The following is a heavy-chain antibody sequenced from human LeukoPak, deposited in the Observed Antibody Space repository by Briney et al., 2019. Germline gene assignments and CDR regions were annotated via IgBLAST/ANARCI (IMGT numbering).Heavy chain of an antibody. CDR1: GYTFTSYY. Sequence: ASVKVSCKASGYTFTSYYMHWARQAPGQGLEWMGIINPSGGSTSYAQKFQGRVTMTRDTSTSTVYMELSSLRSEDTAVYYCAINYYDSSGPYYGMDVWGQGTTVTVSS. CDR2: INPSGGST. J-gene: IGHJ6*02. CDR3: AINYYDSSGPYYGMDV. V-gene: IGHV1-46*01. D-gene: IGHD3-22*01.